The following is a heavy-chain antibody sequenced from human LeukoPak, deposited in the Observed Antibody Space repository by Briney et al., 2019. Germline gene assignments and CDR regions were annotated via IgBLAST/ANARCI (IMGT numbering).Heavy chain of an antibody. V-gene: IGHV3-30*04. CDR1: GFTFSSYA. Sequence: GGSLRLSCAASGFTFSSYAMHWVRQAPGKGLEWVAVISYDGSNKYYADSVKGRFTISRDNSKNTLYLQMNSLRAGDTAVYYCARDARKGAHPMVRGVNWFDPWGQGTLVTVSS. D-gene: IGHD3-10*01. CDR3: ARDARKGAHPMVRGVNWFDP. J-gene: IGHJ5*02. CDR2: ISYDGSNK.